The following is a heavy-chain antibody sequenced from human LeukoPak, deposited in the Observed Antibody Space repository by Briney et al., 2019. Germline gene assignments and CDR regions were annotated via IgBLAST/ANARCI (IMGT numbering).Heavy chain of an antibody. CDR2: IYSSRST. CDR3: ARDGEY. CDR1: GGFVSSGTNH. D-gene: IGHD3-10*01. J-gene: IGHJ4*02. V-gene: IGHV4-61*01. Sequence: SETLSLTCTVSGGFVSSGTNHWGWIRQPPGKGLEYIGYIYSSRSTNYNPSLRSRVTISMDTSKNQFSLRLTSVTAADTAVYYCARDGEYWGQGTLVTVSS.